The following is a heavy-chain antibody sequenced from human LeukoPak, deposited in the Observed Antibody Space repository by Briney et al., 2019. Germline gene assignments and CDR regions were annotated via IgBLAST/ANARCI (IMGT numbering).Heavy chain of an antibody. D-gene: IGHD2-2*01. J-gene: IGHJ4*02. CDR1: GFTFSSYA. CDR2: ISGSGGST. CDR3: ARDIVVVPAAADYFDY. Sequence: GGSLRPSCAASGFTFSSYAVSWVRQAPGRGLEWVSTISGSGGSTYYADSVKGRFTISRDNSKNTLYLQMNSLRAEDTAVYYCARDIVVVPAAADYFDYWGQGTLVTVSS. V-gene: IGHV3-23*01.